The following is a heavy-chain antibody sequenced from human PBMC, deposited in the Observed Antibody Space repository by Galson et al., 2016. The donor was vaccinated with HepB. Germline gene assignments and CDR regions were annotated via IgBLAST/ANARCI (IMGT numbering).Heavy chain of an antibody. CDR1: GGSISRDIFY. CDR2: IYYSGYT. D-gene: IGHD4-17*01. V-gene: IGHV4-39*02. CDR3: ARDAGRGLGDYFDS. Sequence: ETLSLTCAVSGGSISRDIFYWGWIRQPPGKGLEWIGNIYYSGYTHYNPSLKGRISISADSHNSTFSLSLTSLTAADTAFYFCARDAGRGLGDYFDSWGQGTLVIVSS. J-gene: IGHJ5*01.